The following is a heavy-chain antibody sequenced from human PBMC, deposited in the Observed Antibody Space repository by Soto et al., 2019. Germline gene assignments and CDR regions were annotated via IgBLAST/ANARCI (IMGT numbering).Heavy chain of an antibody. CDR3: ARPGPTMMTVVFDF. D-gene: IGHD5-12*01. CDR2: IYPGDSDT. CDR1: GYIFANYW. J-gene: IGHJ4*02. V-gene: IGHV5-51*01. Sequence: GESLKISCKGSGYIFANYWIGWVSQKPGKGLEWMGIIYPGDSDTRYSPSFQGQVTISADKSIGTAFLQWSSLQASDAAMYYCARPGPTMMTVVFDFWGQGTLVTVSS.